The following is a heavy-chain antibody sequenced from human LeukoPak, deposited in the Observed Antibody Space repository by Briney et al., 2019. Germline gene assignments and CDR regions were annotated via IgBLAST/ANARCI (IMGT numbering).Heavy chain of an antibody. CDR2: IYYSGST. D-gene: IGHD6-19*01. J-gene: IGHJ5*02. CDR3: ASHSSGWSGGWFDP. Sequence: SETLSLTCTVSGGSISSSSYYWGWIRQPPGKGLEWIGSIYYSGSTYYNPSLKSRVTISVDTSKNQFSLKLSSVTAADTAVYYCASHSSGWSGGWFDPWGQGTLVTASS. V-gene: IGHV4-39*01. CDR1: GGSISSSSYY.